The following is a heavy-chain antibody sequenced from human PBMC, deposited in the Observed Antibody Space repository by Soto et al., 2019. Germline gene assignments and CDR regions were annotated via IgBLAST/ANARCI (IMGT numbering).Heavy chain of an antibody. D-gene: IGHD3-10*01. CDR2: IIPILGIA. CDR3: ARVLGDGFSTMVREEGGMDV. V-gene: IGHV1-69*02. Sequence: QVQLVQSGAEVKKPGSSVKGSCKASGGTFSSYTISWVRQAPGQGLEWMGRIIPILGIANYAQKFQGRVTITADKSTSTAYMELSSLSCEDSAVYYCARVLGDGFSTMVREEGGMDVWGQGTTVTVSS. CDR1: GGTFSSYT. J-gene: IGHJ6*02.